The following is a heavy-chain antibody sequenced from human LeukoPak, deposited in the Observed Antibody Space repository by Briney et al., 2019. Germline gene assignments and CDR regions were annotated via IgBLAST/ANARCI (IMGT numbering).Heavy chain of an antibody. J-gene: IGHJ3*02. CDR1: GFTFTSSA. D-gene: IGHD1-26*01. Sequence: GTSVKVSCKASGFTFTSSAVQLVRQARGQRLEWIGWIVVGSGNTNYAQKFQERVTITRDMSTSTAYMELSSLRSEDTAVYYCAAGWELRAFDIWGQGTMVTVSS. CDR2: IVVGSGNT. CDR3: AAGWELRAFDI. V-gene: IGHV1-58*01.